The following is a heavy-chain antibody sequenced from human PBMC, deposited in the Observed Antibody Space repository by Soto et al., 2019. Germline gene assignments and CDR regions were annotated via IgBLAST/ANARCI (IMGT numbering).Heavy chain of an antibody. CDR3: ARRGSSGYYFDY. CDR1: GYIFTSNY. J-gene: IGHJ4*02. Sequence: SRSSGYIFTSNYVHWVRQAPGQGLEWMGMINPSGGGTIYAQKFQGRGTMTRDTYTSTVYMELSSLKFEDTAVYYCARRGSSGYYFDYWGQGTLVTASS. D-gene: IGHD3-22*01. CDR2: INPSGGGT. V-gene: IGHV1-46*01.